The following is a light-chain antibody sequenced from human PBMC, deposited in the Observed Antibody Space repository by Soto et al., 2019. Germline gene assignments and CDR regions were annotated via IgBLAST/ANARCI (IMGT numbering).Light chain of an antibody. Sequence: DIQMTQSPSSLSASVGDRVTITCRASQSISSYLNWYQQKPGKAPKLLIYAASSLQSGVPSRFSGSGSGTDFTLTISSLQPEDFATYYCLQYYNFPRTF. CDR1: QSISSY. CDR3: LQYYNFPRT. V-gene: IGKV1-39*01. CDR2: AAS. J-gene: IGKJ1*01.